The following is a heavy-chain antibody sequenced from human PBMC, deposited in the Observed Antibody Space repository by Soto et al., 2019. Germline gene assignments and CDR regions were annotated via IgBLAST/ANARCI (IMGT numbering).Heavy chain of an antibody. CDR3: ARDTLGGPLVGTRHFDY. D-gene: IGHD5-12*01. CDR1: GYTFTSYG. Sequence: QVQLVQSGAEVKKPGASVKVSCKASGYTFTSYGISWVRQAPGQRLEWMGWMNVYNSDINYAQKFQGRVTMTTDTSTSTAYMELRSLRSDDTAVYYCARDTLGGPLVGTRHFDYWGQGTLVTVSS. V-gene: IGHV1-18*04. J-gene: IGHJ4*02. CDR2: MNVYNSDI.